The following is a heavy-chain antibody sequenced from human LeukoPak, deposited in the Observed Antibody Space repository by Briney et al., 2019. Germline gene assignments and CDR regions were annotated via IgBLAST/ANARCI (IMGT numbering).Heavy chain of an antibody. D-gene: IGHD3-22*01. J-gene: IGHJ3*02. CDR1: GFTFSSYS. Sequence: GGSLRLSCAASGFTFSSYSMNWVRQAPGKGPEWVSYISSSSSTIYYADSVKGRFTISRDNPKNSLYLQMNSLRDEDTAVYYCARDYYDSSPDAFDIWGQGTMVTVSS. V-gene: IGHV3-48*02. CDR2: ISSSSSTI. CDR3: ARDYYDSSPDAFDI.